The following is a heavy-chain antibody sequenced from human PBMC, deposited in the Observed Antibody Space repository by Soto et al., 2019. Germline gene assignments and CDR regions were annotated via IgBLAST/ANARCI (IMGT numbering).Heavy chain of an antibody. CDR3: VRSLEWLLGHWYFDL. J-gene: IGHJ2*01. V-gene: IGHV4-28*01. D-gene: IGHD3-3*01. Sequence: QVQLQESGPGLGKPSDTLSLTCACSGYSISSSNWWGWIRQPPGKGLEWIGYIYYSGSTYYNPSLNSRVTVSVDTSKNQFSQTLRSVTAVATAVYYCVRSLEWLLGHWYFDLWGRGTLVTVS. CDR2: IYYSGST. CDR1: GYSISSSNW.